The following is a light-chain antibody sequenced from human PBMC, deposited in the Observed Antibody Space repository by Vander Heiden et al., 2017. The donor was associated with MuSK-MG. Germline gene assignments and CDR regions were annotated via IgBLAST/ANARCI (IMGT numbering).Light chain of an antibody. CDR3: LHQT. V-gene: IGKV2-28*01. Sequence: IVMTQSPLSLPVTPGEPAPISCRSSQSLLHSNGYNYVDGYRQKPGQSPQLLIYLGSNRASGVPDRFSGSGSGTDFTLKISRVEAEDVGVDYCLHQTFGQGTKVEIK. CDR1: QSLLHSNGYNY. CDR2: LGS. J-gene: IGKJ1*01.